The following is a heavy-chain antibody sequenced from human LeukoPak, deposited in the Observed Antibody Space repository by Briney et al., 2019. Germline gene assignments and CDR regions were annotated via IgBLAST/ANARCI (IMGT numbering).Heavy chain of an antibody. CDR1: GGSISSSSYY. Sequence: SETLSLTCTVSGGSISSSSYYWGGIRQPPGKGLEWIGSIYYSGSTYYNPSLKSRVTISVDTSKNQFSLKLSSVTAADTAVYYCARHHPTYYDFCVPFFDYWGQGTLVTVSS. D-gene: IGHD3-3*01. CDR3: ARHHPTYYDFCVPFFDY. V-gene: IGHV4-39*01. CDR2: IYYSGST. J-gene: IGHJ4*02.